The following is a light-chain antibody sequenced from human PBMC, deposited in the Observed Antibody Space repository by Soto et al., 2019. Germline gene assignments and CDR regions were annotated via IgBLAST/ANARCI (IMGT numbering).Light chain of an antibody. V-gene: IGKV3-20*01. CDR3: QQYGTSHPT. J-gene: IGKJ4*01. CDR1: QSVSTSY. CDR2: GAS. Sequence: EMVLTQSPGTLSLSAGERATLSCRASQSVSTSYLARYQQKPGQAPRHLMFGASNRATRITDRFSGNGSGKEFTLTINGLEPEDCAVYSCQQYGTSHPTFGGGKEVEIK.